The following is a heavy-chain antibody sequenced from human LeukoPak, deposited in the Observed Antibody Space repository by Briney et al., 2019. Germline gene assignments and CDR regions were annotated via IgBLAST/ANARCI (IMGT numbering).Heavy chain of an antibody. CDR3: ARSMARGVISSYYYGMDV. J-gene: IGHJ6*02. V-gene: IGHV4-59*01. Sequence: PFGTLSLTRAVSRGPTSCSSWRWIWQPPGKGLYTIVYIHYSGSTTYNPSLKSRVTISLDTSKNQFSLNLSSVTAADTAVYYCARSMARGVISSYYYGMDVWGQGTTVTVSS. CDR2: IHYSGST. CDR1: RGPTSCSS. D-gene: IGHD3-10*01.